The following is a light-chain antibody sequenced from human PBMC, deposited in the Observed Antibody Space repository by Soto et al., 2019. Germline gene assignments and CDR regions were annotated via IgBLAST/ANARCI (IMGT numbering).Light chain of an antibody. CDR2: DVS. V-gene: IGLV2-14*01. J-gene: IGLJ2*01. Sequence: QSALTQPASVSGSPGQSITISCTGTSSDVGGYNYVSWYQQHPGKAPKLMIYDVSNRPSGVSTRFSGSKSGNTASLTISGLQAEDEADYYYSSYTSSDTLLFGGGTKLTVL. CDR1: SSDVGGYNY. CDR3: SSYTSSDTLL.